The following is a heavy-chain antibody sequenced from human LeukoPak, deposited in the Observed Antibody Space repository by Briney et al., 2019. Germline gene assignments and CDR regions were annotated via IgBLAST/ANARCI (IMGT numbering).Heavy chain of an antibody. D-gene: IGHD4-17*01. CDR2: TYYRSKWYN. J-gene: IGHJ6*04. CDR3: ARDPRDYGDSYYYYGMDV. V-gene: IGHV6-1*01. CDR1: GDSVSSNSAA. Sequence: PSQTLSLTCAISGDSVSSNSAAWNWIRQSPSRGLEWLGRTYYRSKWYNDYAVSVKSRITINPDTSKNRFSLQLNSVTPEDTAVYYCARDPRDYGDSYYYYGMDVWGKGTTVTVSS.